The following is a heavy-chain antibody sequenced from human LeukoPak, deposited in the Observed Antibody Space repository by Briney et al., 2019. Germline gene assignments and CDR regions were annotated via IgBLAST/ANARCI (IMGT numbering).Heavy chain of an antibody. D-gene: IGHD2-8*02. J-gene: IGHJ4*02. CDR3: VGGYDPHY. V-gene: IGHV3-74*01. CDR2: INSDGSDT. Sequence: PGGSLRLSCAASGFTFSNFWMHWVRQAPGKGLVWVSRINSDGSDTVYAGSVKGRLTISRDNAKNTLYLQMYSLRVEDTAVYYCVGGYDPHYWGQGTLVTVSS. CDR1: GFTFSNFW.